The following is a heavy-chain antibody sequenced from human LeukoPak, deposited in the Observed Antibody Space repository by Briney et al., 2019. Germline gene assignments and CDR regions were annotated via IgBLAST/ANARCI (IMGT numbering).Heavy chain of an antibody. V-gene: IGHV3-21*01. Sequence: GGSLRLSCAASGFTFSSYSMNWVRQAPGKGLEWVSSISSSSSYIYYADSVKGRFTISRDNAKNSLYLQMNGLRAEDTAVYYCARDLEVTFDYWGQGTLVTVSS. CDR2: ISSSSSYI. D-gene: IGHD4-11*01. CDR3: ARDLEVTFDY. J-gene: IGHJ4*02. CDR1: GFTFSSYS.